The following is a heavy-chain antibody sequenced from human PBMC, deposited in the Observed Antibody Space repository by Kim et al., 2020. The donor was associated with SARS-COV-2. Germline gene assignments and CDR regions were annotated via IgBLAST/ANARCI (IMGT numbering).Heavy chain of an antibody. D-gene: IGHD2-15*01. J-gene: IGHJ4*02. Sequence: KGRFTLSRDNSENTLDLQMNSLRVDDTAVYYCAKGGRYCSGGSCYSYFDYWGQGTLVTVSS. CDR3: AKGGRYCSGGSCYSYFDY. V-gene: IGHV3-33*06.